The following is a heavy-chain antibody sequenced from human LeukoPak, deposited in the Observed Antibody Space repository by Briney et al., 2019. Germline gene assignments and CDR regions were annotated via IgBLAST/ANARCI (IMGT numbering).Heavy chain of an antibody. J-gene: IGHJ4*02. CDR1: GYSFTNNW. CDR2: IFPSDSDT. V-gene: IGHV5-51*01. Sequence: RGESLKISCKSSGYSFTNNWIGWVRQMPGKGLEWMGNIFPSDSDTRYSPSFQGQVTISVDKSISTIYLQWNSLKASDTAMYYCAKKAWTTVTTSIDSWGQGTLVTVSS. D-gene: IGHD4-17*01. CDR3: AKKAWTTVTTSIDS.